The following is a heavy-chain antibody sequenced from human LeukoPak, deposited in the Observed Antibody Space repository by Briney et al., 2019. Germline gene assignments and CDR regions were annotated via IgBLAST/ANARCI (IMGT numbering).Heavy chain of an antibody. J-gene: IGHJ4*02. CDR2: ISSSSTTI. CDR3: ARGVDGIGGLDY. CDR1: GFTFSSYA. Sequence: GGSLRLSCAASGFTFSSYAMSWVRQAPGKGLEWVSYISSSSTTIYYEDSVRGRFTISRDNAKNSLYLQMDSLRDEDTAVYYCARGVDGIGGLDYWGQGTLVTVSS. D-gene: IGHD5-12*01. V-gene: IGHV3-48*02.